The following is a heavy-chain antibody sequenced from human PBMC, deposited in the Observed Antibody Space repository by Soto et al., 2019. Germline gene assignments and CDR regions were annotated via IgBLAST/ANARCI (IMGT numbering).Heavy chain of an antibody. Sequence: TWETLSLTCTVSGGSISSSSYYWGWIRQPPGKGLEWIGSIYYSGKTDYNPSLESRVTFSVDTSKSPFTLKMTSVSAPDTAVYFCARADYFYTSGRLNYCFDSGGQGALFTVSS. J-gene: IGHJ4*02. D-gene: IGHD3-16*01. CDR3: ARADYFYTSGRLNYCFDS. CDR1: GGSISSSSYY. V-gene: IGHV4-39*06. CDR2: IYYSGKT.